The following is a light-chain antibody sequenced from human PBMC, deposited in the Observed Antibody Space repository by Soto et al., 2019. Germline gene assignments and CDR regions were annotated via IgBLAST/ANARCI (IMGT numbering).Light chain of an antibody. CDR3: QQYNNRPPWT. CDR2: GAS. Sequence: EIVMAQSSSTLSGSTGERATLSCRASQSVSSNLAWYQQKPGQAPRLLIYGASTRATGIPARFSGSGSGTEFTLTISSLQSQDFAVYYCQQYNNRPPWTFGQGTKVDIK. J-gene: IGKJ1*01. V-gene: IGKV3-15*01. CDR1: QSVSSN.